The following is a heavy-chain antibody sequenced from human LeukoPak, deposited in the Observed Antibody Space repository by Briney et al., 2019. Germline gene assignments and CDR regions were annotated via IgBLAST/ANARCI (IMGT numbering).Heavy chain of an antibody. CDR3: ARVRGEVVVAATFDY. V-gene: IGHV4-59*01. D-gene: IGHD2-15*01. CDR2: IYYSGST. J-gene: IGHJ4*02. Sequence: SETLSLTCTVSGGSISSYYWSWIRQPPGKGLEWIGYIYYSGSTNYNPSLKSRVTISVDTSKNQFSLKLSSVTAADTAVYYCARVRGEVVVAATFDYWGQGTLVTVSS. CDR1: GGSISSYY.